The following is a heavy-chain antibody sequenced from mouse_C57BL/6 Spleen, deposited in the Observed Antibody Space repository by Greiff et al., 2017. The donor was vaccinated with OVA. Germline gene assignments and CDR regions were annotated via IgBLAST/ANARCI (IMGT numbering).Heavy chain of an antibody. D-gene: IGHD2-3*01. CDR2: IDPETGGT. Sequence: VQLQQSGAELVRPGASVTLSCKASGYTFTDYEMHWVKQTPVHGLEWIGAIDPETGGTAYNQKFKGKAILTADKSSSTAYMELRSLTSEDSAVYYCTRWIDDGSHWGQGTTLTVSS. J-gene: IGHJ2*01. CDR1: GYTFTDYE. V-gene: IGHV1-15*01. CDR3: TRWIDDGSH.